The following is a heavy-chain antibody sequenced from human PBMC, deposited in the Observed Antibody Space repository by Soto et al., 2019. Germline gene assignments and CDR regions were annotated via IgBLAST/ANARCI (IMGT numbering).Heavy chain of an antibody. CDR1: GGTFSNYA. J-gene: IGHJ4*02. D-gene: IGHD3-10*01. Sequence: VASVKVSCKASGGTFSNYALSWVRQAPGQGLEWMGQVIPIFGTANYAQKFQGRVTITADESTSTAYMELSSLRSEDTAVYYCARDNGCCGWGYWGQGTLVTVSS. CDR2: VIPIFGTA. V-gene: IGHV1-69*13. CDR3: ARDNGCCGWGY.